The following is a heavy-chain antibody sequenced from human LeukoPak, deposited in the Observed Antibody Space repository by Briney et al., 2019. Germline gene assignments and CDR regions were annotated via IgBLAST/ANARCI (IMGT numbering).Heavy chain of an antibody. V-gene: IGHV4-4*07. CDR2: IYTSGST. Sequence: PSETLSLTCTVSGGSISRDYWSWIRQPAGKGLEWIGRIYTSGSTNYNPSLKSRVTMSVDTSKNQFSLKLSSVTAADTAVYYCASESIAARPDYWGQGTLVTVSS. CDR1: GGSISRDY. J-gene: IGHJ4*02. D-gene: IGHD6-6*01. CDR3: ASESIAARPDY.